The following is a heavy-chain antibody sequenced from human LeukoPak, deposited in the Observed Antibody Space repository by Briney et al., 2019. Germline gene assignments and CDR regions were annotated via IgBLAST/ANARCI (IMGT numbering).Heavy chain of an antibody. D-gene: IGHD3-16*02. J-gene: IGHJ4*02. CDR3: ATGPYDYVWGSYRYDYLDY. Sequence: SETLSLTCTVSGGSISNYYWSWIRQPPRKGLEWIGYIYYTGSTNYNPSLKSRVTISADTSKNQFSLKLSSVTAADTAVYYCATGPYDYVWGSYRYDYLDYWGQGTLVTVSS. V-gene: IGHV4-59*01. CDR2: IYYTGST. CDR1: GGSISNYY.